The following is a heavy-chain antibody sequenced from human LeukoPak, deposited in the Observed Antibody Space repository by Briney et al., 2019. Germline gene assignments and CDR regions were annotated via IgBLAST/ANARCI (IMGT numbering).Heavy chain of an antibody. CDR2: INDDGRST. V-gene: IGHV3-74*03. Sequence: PGGSLRLSCAASGFTFGNYWMHWVRQTPGKEPVGVSRINDDGRSTAYAAFVKGRFTISRDNSKNTLYLQMNSLRAEDTAVYYCASMATRYYFDYWGREPWSPSLQ. J-gene: IGHJ4*02. CDR1: GFTFGNYW. CDR3: ASMATRYYFDY. D-gene: IGHD5-12*01.